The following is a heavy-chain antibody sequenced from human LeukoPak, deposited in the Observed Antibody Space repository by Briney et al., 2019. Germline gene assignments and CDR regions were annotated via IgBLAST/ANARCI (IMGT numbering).Heavy chain of an antibody. CDR2: MNPNSGNT. V-gene: IGHV1-8*01. Sequence: ASVKVSCKASGYTFTSCDINWVRQATGQGLEWMGWMNPNSGNTGYAQKFQGRVTMTRNTSISTAYMELSSLRSEDTAVYYCARAYYDFWSGYYRNPTPFDYWGQGTLVTVSS. J-gene: IGHJ4*02. CDR3: ARAYYDFWSGYYRNPTPFDY. CDR1: GYTFTSCD. D-gene: IGHD3-3*01.